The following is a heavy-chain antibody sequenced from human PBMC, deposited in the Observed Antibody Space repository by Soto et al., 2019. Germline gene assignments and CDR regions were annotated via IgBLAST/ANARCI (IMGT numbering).Heavy chain of an antibody. CDR2: INSDGSST. V-gene: IGHV3-74*01. D-gene: IGHD2-2*01. Sequence: EVQLVESGGGLVQPGGSLRLSCAASGFTFSSCWMHWVRQAPGKGLVWVSRINSDGSSTSYADSVKGRFTISRDNAKNTLYLQMNSLRAEDTAVYYCARELGYCSSTSCYSERYFDYWGQGTLVTVSS. J-gene: IGHJ4*02. CDR1: GFTFSSCW. CDR3: ARELGYCSSTSCYSERYFDY.